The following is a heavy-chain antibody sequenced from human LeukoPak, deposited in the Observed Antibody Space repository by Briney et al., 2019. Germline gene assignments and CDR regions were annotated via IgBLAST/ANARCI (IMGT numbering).Heavy chain of an antibody. CDR3: ARDGAFGTDFDAFDL. J-gene: IGHJ3*01. CDR1: GYTFTAAF. Sequence: ASVKVACKTSGYTFTAAFLHWVRQAPGHGLEWIGWFATNDGRTKYAERFQGRVSMTRDTYTTTAYMELSSLTSDDTAVYYCARDGAFGTDFDAFDLWGQGTPVTVS. V-gene: IGHV1-2*02. D-gene: IGHD1-26*01. CDR2: FATNDGRT.